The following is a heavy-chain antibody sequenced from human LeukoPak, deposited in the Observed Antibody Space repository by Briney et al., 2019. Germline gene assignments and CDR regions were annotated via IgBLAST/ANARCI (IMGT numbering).Heavy chain of an antibody. CDR1: GGSISSSNYF. J-gene: IGHJ4*02. D-gene: IGHD4-17*01. CDR3: AREVYGDYVVGFDY. Sequence: PSETLSLTCTVSGGSISSSNYFWGWVRQPPGKGLEWIGTIYYSGSTYYNPSLKSRVTISVDTSKNQFSLKLSSVTAADTAVYYCAREVYGDYVVGFDYWGQGTLVTVSS. CDR2: IYYSGST. V-gene: IGHV4-39*07.